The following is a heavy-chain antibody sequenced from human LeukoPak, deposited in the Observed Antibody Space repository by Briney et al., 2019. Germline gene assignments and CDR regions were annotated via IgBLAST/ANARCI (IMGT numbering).Heavy chain of an antibody. J-gene: IGHJ4*02. CDR2: IYPSDGST. Sequence: ASVKVSCKASGYTFSNYYIHWLRQAPGQGLEWMSTIYPSDGSTSYAERFQDRITVTRETSTNTLYMELSSLRSEDTAVYYCARYYSGYTCFDYWGQGTLVTVSS. D-gene: IGHD5-12*01. V-gene: IGHV1-46*03. CDR3: ARYYSGYTCFDY. CDR1: GYTFSNYY.